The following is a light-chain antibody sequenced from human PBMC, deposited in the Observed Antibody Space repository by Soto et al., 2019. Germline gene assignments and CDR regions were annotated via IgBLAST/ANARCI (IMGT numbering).Light chain of an antibody. V-gene: IGLV2-14*03. CDR3: KSYTSSVTYV. CDR1: SSDVGGYDF. J-gene: IGLJ1*01. Sequence: QSVLTQPASVSGSPGQSITISCTGSSSDVGGYDFVSWYQQYPGRAPKLIIYNVSHRPSGVSDRFYGSKSGNTASLTISGLQAEDEADYYCKSYTSSVTYVFGTGTQLTVL. CDR2: NVS.